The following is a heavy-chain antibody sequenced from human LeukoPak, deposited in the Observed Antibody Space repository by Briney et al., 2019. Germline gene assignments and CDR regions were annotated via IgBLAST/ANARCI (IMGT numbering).Heavy chain of an antibody. D-gene: IGHD1-26*01. CDR1: GGTFSSYA. Sequence: SVKVSCKASGGTFSSYAISWVRQAPGQGLEWMGGIIPIFGTANYAQKFQGRVTITADESTSTAYMELSSLRSEDTAVYYCAREGAGSYLNYYYGMDVWGQGTTVTVSS. V-gene: IGHV1-69*13. J-gene: IGHJ6*02. CDR2: IIPIFGTA. CDR3: AREGAGSYLNYYYGMDV.